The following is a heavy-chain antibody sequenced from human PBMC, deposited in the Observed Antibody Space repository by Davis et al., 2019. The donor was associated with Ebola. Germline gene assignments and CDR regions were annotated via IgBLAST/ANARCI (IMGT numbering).Heavy chain of an antibody. J-gene: IGHJ6*02. Sequence: SETLSLTCAVYGGSFSGYYWSWIRQPPGKGLEWIGEINHSGSTNYNPSLKSRVTISVDTSKNQFSLKLSSVTAADTAVYYCARTRVVVSYYYGMDVWVQGTTVTVSS. D-gene: IGHD3-22*01. V-gene: IGHV4-34*01. CDR2: INHSGST. CDR3: ARTRVVVSYYYGMDV. CDR1: GGSFSGYY.